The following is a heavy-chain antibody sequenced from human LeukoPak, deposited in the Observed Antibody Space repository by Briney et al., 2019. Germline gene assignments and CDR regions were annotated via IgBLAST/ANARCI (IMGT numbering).Heavy chain of an antibody. D-gene: IGHD5-12*01. V-gene: IGHV3-7*01. CDR3: ARGPNFGSRVDYFDY. CDR1: GFILRSHW. Sequence: GGSLTLSCAASGFILRSHWMSWVRQAPGRGLEWVAHIKQDGSEEQYVDSVEGRFILSRDDAKNSVYLQMNSLRVDDTAVYYCARGPNFGSRVDYFDYWGQGTPVTVSS. J-gene: IGHJ4*02. CDR2: IKQDGSEE.